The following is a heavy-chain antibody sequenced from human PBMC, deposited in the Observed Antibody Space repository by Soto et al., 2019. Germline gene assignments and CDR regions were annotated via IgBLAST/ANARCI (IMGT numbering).Heavy chain of an antibody. V-gene: IGHV3-66*01. D-gene: IGHD4-4*01. J-gene: IGHJ5*02. CDR3: ARAWITTAWFDP. CDR1: GFTVSSNY. Sequence: PGGSLRLSCAASGFTVSSNYMSWVRQAPGKGLEWVSVIYSGGSTYYADSVKGRFTISRDNSKNTLYLQMNSLRAEDTAVYYCARAWITTAWFDPQGQGSLVTTSS. CDR2: IYSGGST.